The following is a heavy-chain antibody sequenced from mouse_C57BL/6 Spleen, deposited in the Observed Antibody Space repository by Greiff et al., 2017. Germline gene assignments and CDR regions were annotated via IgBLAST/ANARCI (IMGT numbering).Heavy chain of an antibody. CDR3: AREDSSGRGWFAY. V-gene: IGHV1-55*01. J-gene: IGHJ3*01. CDR2: IYPGSGST. Sequence: QVQLQQPGAELVKPGASVKMSCKASGYTFTSYWITWVKQRPGQGLEWIGDIYPGSGSTNYNEKFKSKATLTVDTSSSTAYMQLSSLTSEDSAVYYCAREDSSGRGWFAYWGQGTLVTVSA. CDR1: GYTFTSYW. D-gene: IGHD3-2*02.